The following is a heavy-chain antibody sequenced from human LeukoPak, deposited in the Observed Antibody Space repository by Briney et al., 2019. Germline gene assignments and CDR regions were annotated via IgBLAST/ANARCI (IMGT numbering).Heavy chain of an antibody. D-gene: IGHD3-3*01. CDR3: AKEGVLRFLEWLPHGAFDI. CDR1: GSTFSSYA. J-gene: IGHJ3*02. Sequence: GGSLRLSCAASGSTFSSYAMHWVRQAPGKGLEWVAFIRYDGSNKYYADSVKGRFTISRDNSKNTLYLQMNGLRAEDTAVYYCAKEGVLRFLEWLPHGAFDIWGQGTMVTVSS. V-gene: IGHV3-30*02. CDR2: IRYDGSNK.